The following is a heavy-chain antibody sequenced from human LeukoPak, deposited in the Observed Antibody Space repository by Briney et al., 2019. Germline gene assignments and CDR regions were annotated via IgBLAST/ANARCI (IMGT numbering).Heavy chain of an antibody. J-gene: IGHJ4*02. D-gene: IGHD3-22*01. Sequence: PSETLSLTCTGSGVSISSGSYYWRWIRQPAVKGLEWIGRIYTSGSTNYNPSLKSRVTISVDTSKNQFSLKLSSVTAADTAVYYCASSVDYYDSSGSLDYWGQGTLVTVSS. CDR3: ASSVDYYDSSGSLDY. CDR2: IYTSGST. V-gene: IGHV4-61*02. CDR1: GVSISSGSYY.